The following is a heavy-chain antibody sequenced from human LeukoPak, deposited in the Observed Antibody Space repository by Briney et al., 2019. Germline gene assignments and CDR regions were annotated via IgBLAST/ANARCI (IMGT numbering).Heavy chain of an antibody. D-gene: IGHD3-10*01. Sequence: PSQTLSLTCTVSGGSISSGDNYWSWIRQPPGKGLEWIGHIYYSGSTNYNPSLKSRVTISVDTSKNQFSLKLSSVTAADTAVYYCARDSGGVTNWFDPWGQGTLVTVSS. CDR3: ARDSGGVTNWFDP. CDR2: IYYSGST. J-gene: IGHJ5*02. V-gene: IGHV4-30-4*01. CDR1: GGSISSGDNY.